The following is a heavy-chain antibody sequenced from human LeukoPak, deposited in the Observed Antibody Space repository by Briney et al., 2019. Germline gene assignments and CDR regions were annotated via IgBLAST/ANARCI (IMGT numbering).Heavy chain of an antibody. Sequence: PSETLSLTCTVSGGSISSYYWSWLRQPPGKGLEWIGYIYYSGSTNYNPSLKSRVTISVDTSKNQFSLKLSSVTAADTAVYYCARGGDFWSGYSPDAFDIWGQGTMVTVSS. D-gene: IGHD3-3*01. CDR1: GGSISSYY. CDR3: ARGGDFWSGYSPDAFDI. J-gene: IGHJ3*02. V-gene: IGHV4-59*01. CDR2: IYYSGST.